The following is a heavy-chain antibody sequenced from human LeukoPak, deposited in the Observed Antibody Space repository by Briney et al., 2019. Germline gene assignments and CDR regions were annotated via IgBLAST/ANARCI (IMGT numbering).Heavy chain of an antibody. CDR1: GFSFSAYS. V-gene: IGHV3-48*02. CDR2: ISGSSTTI. D-gene: IGHD6-13*01. J-gene: IGHJ4*02. Sequence: PGGSLRLSCAASGFSFSAYSMTWVRQAPGKGLEWVSYISGSSTTIHYADSVKGRFSVSRDNGKNSLFLQMNSLRDEDTAVYYCARDHYSRNDYWGQGTLVTVSS. CDR3: ARDHYSRNDY.